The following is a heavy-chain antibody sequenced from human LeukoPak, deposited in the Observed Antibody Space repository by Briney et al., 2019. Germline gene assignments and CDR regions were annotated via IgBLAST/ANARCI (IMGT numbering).Heavy chain of an antibody. V-gene: IGHV3-30*18. CDR3: AKERDYYGPSGMDV. CDR1: GFTFSSYG. CDR2: ISYDGSNK. D-gene: IGHD3-10*01. Sequence: GGSLRLSCAASGFTFSSYGMHWVRQAPGKGLEWVAVISYDGSNKYYADSVKGRFTISRDNSKNTLYLQMNSLRAEDTAVYYCAKERDYYGPSGMDVWGQGTTVTVSS. J-gene: IGHJ6*02.